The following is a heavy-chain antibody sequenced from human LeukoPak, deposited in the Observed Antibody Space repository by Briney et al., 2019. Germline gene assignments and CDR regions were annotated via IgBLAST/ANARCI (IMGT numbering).Heavy chain of an antibody. CDR3: ARNMVREDQNFDY. CDR2: IIPIFGTA. J-gene: IGHJ4*02. Sequence: ASVKGSCKASGGTFSSYAISWVRQAPGQGLEWMGRIIPIFGTANYAQKFQGRVTITTDESTSTAYMELSSLRSEDTAVYYCARNMVREDQNFDYWGQGTLVTVSS. V-gene: IGHV1-69*05. D-gene: IGHD3-10*01. CDR1: GGTFSSYA.